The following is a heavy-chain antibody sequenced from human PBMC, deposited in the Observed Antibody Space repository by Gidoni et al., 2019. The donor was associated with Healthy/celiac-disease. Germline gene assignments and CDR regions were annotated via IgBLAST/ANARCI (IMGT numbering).Heavy chain of an antibody. CDR3: ARGELQTYYYDSSGYYSCFDV. V-gene: IGHV4-34*01. CDR1: GGSFSGYS. J-gene: IGHJ6*02. D-gene: IGHD3-22*01. CDR2: INHSGST. Sequence: QVQLQQWGAGLLKPSETLSLPCAVYGGSFSGYSWSWIRQPPGKGLEWIGEINHSGSTNYNPSLKSRVTISVDTSKNQFSLKLSSVTAADTAVYYCARGELQTYYYDSSGYYSCFDVWGQGTTVTVSS.